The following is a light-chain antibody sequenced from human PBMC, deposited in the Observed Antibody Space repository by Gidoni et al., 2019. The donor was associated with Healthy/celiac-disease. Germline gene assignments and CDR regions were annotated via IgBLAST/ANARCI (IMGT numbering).Light chain of an antibody. CDR3: QQYNNWLWT. CDR1: QSVSSN. Sequence: DIVLTQSPATLSVSPGERATLPCRASQSVSSNLDWYQQKPGHAPRLLIYGASTRATGIPARFSGSGSGTEFTLTISSLQSEDFAVYYCQQYNNWLWTFGQGTKVEIK. J-gene: IGKJ1*01. V-gene: IGKV3-15*01. CDR2: GAS.